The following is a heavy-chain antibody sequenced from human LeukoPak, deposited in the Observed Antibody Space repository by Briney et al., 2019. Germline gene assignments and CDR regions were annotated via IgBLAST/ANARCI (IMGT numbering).Heavy chain of an antibody. CDR3: ARLGAYYYGSGSYRGAFDI. Sequence: PSETLSLTCTVSGGSISSYYWSWIRQPPGKGLEWIGYIYYSGSTNYNPSLKSRVTISVDTSKNQFSLKLSSVTAADTAVYYCARLGAYYYGSGSYRGAFDIWGQGTMVTVSS. J-gene: IGHJ3*02. V-gene: IGHV4-59*08. D-gene: IGHD3-10*01. CDR2: IYYSGST. CDR1: GGSISSYY.